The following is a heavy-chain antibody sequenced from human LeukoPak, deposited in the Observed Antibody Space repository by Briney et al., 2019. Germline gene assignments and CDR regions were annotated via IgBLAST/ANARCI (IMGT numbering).Heavy chain of an antibody. D-gene: IGHD6-19*01. V-gene: IGHV4-39*07. Sequence: PSETLSLTCTVPGGSISSSSYYWGWIRQPPGKGLEWIGTIYYSGSTYYNPSLKSRVTISVDTSKDQQFSLKLNSVTAADTAVYYCAIRRPVAGLDAFDIWGQGTMVTVSS. CDR3: AIRRPVAGLDAFDI. CDR2: IYYSGST. J-gene: IGHJ3*02. CDR1: GGSISSSSYY.